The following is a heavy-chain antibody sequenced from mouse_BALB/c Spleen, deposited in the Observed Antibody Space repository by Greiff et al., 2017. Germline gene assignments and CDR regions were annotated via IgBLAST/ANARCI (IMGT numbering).Heavy chain of an antibody. Sequence: EVMLVESGGGLVKPGGSLKLSCAASGFTFSSYAMSWVRQTPEKRLEWVASISSGGSTYYPDSVKGRFTISRDNARNILYLQMSSLRSEDTAMYYCARGRGSTFYYYAMDYWGQGTSVTVSS. CDR1: GFTFSSYA. CDR3: ARGRGSTFYYYAMDY. D-gene: IGHD1-1*01. CDR2: ISSGGST. J-gene: IGHJ4*01. V-gene: IGHV5-6-5*01.